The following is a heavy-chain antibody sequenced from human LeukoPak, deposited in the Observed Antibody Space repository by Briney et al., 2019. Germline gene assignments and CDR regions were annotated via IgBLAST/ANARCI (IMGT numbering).Heavy chain of an antibody. Sequence: GGSLRLSCAASGFSFSAYWMTWVRQAPGTGLEWVAHINPAGSETYYVDPVKGRFSISRDNAKNLVYLQMNSLRVKDTAVYHCARFGYVAAVDVWGQGTPVTVSS. CDR2: INPAGSET. D-gene: IGHD2-15*01. CDR3: ARFGYVAAVDV. CDR1: GFSFSAYW. V-gene: IGHV3-7*01. J-gene: IGHJ4*02.